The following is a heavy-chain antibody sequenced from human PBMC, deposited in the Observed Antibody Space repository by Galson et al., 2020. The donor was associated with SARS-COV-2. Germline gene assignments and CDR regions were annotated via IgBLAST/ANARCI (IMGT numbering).Heavy chain of an antibody. CDR3: ARDYRFTIFLETYYYMDV. V-gene: IGHV4-31*03. J-gene: IGHJ6*03. CDR2: ISNSGSP. Sequence: SETLSLTCTVSGGSMSGGNFFWRWIRQHPGKGLEWIGDISNSGSPDYNPALKRRIIMSVDTSKNQFSLRLSSVTAADTAVYYCARDYRFTIFLETYYYMDVWGRGTTVIV. CDR1: GGSMSGGNFF. D-gene: IGHD3-3*01.